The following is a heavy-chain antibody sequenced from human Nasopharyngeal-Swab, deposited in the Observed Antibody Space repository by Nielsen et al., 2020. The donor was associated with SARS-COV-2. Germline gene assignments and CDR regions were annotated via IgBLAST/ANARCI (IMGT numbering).Heavy chain of an antibody. Sequence: SETLSLTCTVSGGSVSSGSYYWSWIRQPPGKGLEWIGYIYYSGSTNYNPSLKSRVTISVDTSKNQFSLKLSSVTAADTAVYYCARGNYYYYGMDVWGQGTTVTVSS. CDR2: IYYSGST. J-gene: IGHJ6*02. V-gene: IGHV4-61*01. CDR3: ARGNYYYYGMDV. CDR1: GGSVSSGSYY.